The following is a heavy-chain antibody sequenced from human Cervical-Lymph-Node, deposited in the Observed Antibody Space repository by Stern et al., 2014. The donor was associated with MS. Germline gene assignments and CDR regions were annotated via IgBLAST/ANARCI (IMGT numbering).Heavy chain of an antibody. J-gene: IGHJ3*02. CDR2: IIPVLGSA. CDR3: ARDRRDGHTYAFDN. D-gene: IGHD5-24*01. V-gene: IGHV1-69*01. CDR1: GGLFNSLA. Sequence: VPLLASGAEVKQPGSSVKLSCQASGGLFNSLAIRWVRQAPGHGLACMGVIIPVLGSANYAQKVQERVNITADASTRTVYLELSSLRSEDTAVYFCARDRRDGHTYAFDNWGQGTLVTVSS.